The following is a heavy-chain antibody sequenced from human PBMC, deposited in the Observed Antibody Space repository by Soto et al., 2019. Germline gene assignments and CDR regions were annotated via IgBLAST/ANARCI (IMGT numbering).Heavy chain of an antibody. D-gene: IGHD1-26*01. CDR1: GFTFSSYA. CDR2: IAYDGSNK. J-gene: IGHJ6*02. CDR3: STGELLRAAYYYGLDV. Sequence: GGSLRLSCAASGFTFSSYAMHWVRQAPGKGLEWVAVIAYDGSNKYYADSVKGRFTISTDNSTNTPYLQMNSLRAEDTAVYYCSTGELLRAAYYYGLDVWGQGTPVTVSS. V-gene: IGHV3-30-3*01.